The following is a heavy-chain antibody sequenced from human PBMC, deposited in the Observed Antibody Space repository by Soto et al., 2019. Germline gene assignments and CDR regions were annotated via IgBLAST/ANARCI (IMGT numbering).Heavy chain of an antibody. CDR3: ARVVVVTAGRPVGFDY. D-gene: IGHD2-21*02. Sequence: PGESLQISCKGSGYSFTSYWIGWVRQMPGKGLEWIGIIYPGDSDTRYSPSFQGQVTISADKPISTAYLQWSSLKASDTAMYYCARVVVVTAGRPVGFDYWGQGTLVTVSS. CDR1: GYSFTSYW. V-gene: IGHV5-51*01. CDR2: IYPGDSDT. J-gene: IGHJ4*02.